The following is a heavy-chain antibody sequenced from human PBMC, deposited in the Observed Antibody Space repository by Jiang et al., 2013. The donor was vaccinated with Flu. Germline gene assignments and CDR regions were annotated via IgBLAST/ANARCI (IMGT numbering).Heavy chain of an antibody. CDR2: IIPILGIA. CDR1: GGTFSSYA. D-gene: IGHD4-23*01. J-gene: IGHJ4*02. V-gene: IGHV1-69*04. Sequence: GAEVKKPGSSVKVSCKASGGTFSSYAISWVRQAPGQGLEWMGRIIPILGIANYAQKFQGRVTITADKSTSTAYMELSSLRSEDTAVYYCARDPSPMGTVVTPNLGFDYWGQGTLVTVSS. CDR3: ARDPSPMGTVVTPNLGFDY.